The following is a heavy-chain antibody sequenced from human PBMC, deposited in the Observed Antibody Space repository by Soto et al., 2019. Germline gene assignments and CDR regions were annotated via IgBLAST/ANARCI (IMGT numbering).Heavy chain of an antibody. D-gene: IGHD1-26*01. Sequence: QVQLVESGGGVVQPGRSLRLSCAASGFIFSGYGMHWVRQAPGKGLEWVALIWYDGSNKYYADSVKGRFTISRDNSKNTLYLQLNSLSVEDTAVYYCARDLRIVGAKGRSYFDYWGQGTLVTVSA. CDR2: IWYDGSNK. CDR3: ARDLRIVGAKGRSYFDY. V-gene: IGHV3-33*01. CDR1: GFIFSGYG. J-gene: IGHJ4*02.